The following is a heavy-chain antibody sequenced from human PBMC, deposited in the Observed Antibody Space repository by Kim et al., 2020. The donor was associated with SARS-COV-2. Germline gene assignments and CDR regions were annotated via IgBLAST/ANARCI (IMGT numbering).Heavy chain of an antibody. CDR2: ISWTSGSI. D-gene: IGHD6-13*01. CDR1: GFTFGDYA. J-gene: IGHJ6*03. CDR3: AKALAAATLQRYYYYYYYRDV. V-gene: IGHV3-9*01. Sequence: GGSLRLSCAASGFTFGDYAMHWVRQAPWKGLEWVSGISWTSGSIGYADSVKGRFTISRDNAKNSLYLQMNSLRAEDTALYYCAKALAAATLQRYYYYYYYRDVWGKGTAVTFTS.